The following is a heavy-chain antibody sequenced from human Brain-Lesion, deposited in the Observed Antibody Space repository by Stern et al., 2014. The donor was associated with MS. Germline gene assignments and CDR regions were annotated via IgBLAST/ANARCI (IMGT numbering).Heavy chain of an antibody. CDR1: GGSVSSTSYA. CDR3: AGEEDIRYCSGGSCTGNWFDP. Sequence: QLVESGPGLVKPSETLSLTCTVAGGSVSSTSYAWAWIRQPPGKGLEWIGTIYYSGNTYYSPPLKGPPTNSLDTPKNHFPLQLRSGTAADTAVYYCAGEEDIRYCSGGSCTGNWFDPWGQGTLVTVSS. V-gene: IGHV4-39*02. D-gene: IGHD2-15*01. CDR2: IYYSGNT. J-gene: IGHJ5*02.